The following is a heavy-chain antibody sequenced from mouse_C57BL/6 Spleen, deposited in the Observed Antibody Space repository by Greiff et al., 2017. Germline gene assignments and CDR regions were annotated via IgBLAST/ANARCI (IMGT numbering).Heavy chain of an antibody. CDR2: ISSGSSTI. J-gene: IGHJ4*01. D-gene: IGHD1-1*01. V-gene: IGHV5-17*01. CDR3: ARRGSREVYYAMDY. Sequence: EVHLVESGGGLVKPGGSLKLSCAASGFTFSDYGMHWVRQAPEKGLEWVAYISSGSSTIYYADTVKGRFTISRDNAKNTLFLQRTSLRSEDTAMYYCARRGSREVYYAMDYWGQGTSVTVSS. CDR1: GFTFSDYG.